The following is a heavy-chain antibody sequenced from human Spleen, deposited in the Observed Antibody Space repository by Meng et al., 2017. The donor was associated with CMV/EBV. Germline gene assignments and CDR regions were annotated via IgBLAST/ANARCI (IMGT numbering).Heavy chain of an antibody. CDR1: GYTFTSYG. D-gene: IGHD2-2*01. J-gene: IGHJ3*02. CDR3: ARAPSRMASHRGLGAFDI. CDR2: ISVNSGNT. Sequence: ASVKVSCKASGYTFTSYGISWVRQAPGQGLEWMGWISVNSGNTNYAQKVQGRVTMTTDTSTNTAYMELRSLRSDDTAVYYCARAPSRMASHRGLGAFDIWGQGTMVTVSS. V-gene: IGHV1-18*01.